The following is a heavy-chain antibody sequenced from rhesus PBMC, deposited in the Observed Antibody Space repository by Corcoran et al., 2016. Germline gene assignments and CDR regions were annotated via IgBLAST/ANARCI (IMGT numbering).Heavy chain of an antibody. CDR1: GGSTTDNW. D-gene: IGHD5-24*01. Sequence: QLQLQESGPGLVKPSETLSLTCAVSGGSTTDNWLSWIPQPPGEGLEGIGRISGSDGSPSYNPSFKSRVTISTDTSKNHLSLKLISVTAADTAVYYCARDRIYSGYDCWGQGVLVTVSS. CDR2: ISGSDGSP. J-gene: IGHJ4*01. CDR3: ARDRIYSGYDC. V-gene: IGHV4-173*01.